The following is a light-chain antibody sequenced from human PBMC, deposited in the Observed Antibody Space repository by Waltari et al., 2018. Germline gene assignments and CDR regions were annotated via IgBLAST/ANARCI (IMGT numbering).Light chain of an antibody. CDR3: QHYLKLPVT. Sequence: EIVLTQSPGTLSLYLRERATVACRASQSVSRALAWYQQKPGQAPRLLIHGASTRATGIPDRFSGSGSGTDFSLTISRLEPDDFAVYYCQHYLKLPVTFGQGTTVEI. CDR2: GAS. V-gene: IGKV3-20*01. J-gene: IGKJ1*01. CDR1: QSVSRA.